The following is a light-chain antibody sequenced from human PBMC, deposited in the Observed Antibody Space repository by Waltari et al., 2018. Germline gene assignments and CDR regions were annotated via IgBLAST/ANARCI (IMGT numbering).Light chain of an antibody. Sequence: QSALTQPASVSGSPGQSITIPCTGTTSDVWTYNLVSWYQQHPGKAPKLIIFEGTKRPSGVSNRFFASKSGNTASLTISGLQADDEADYHCCSYVSNTYVFGTGTKVTVL. CDR2: EGT. V-gene: IGLV2-23*01. CDR3: CSYVSNTYV. CDR1: TSDVWTYNL. J-gene: IGLJ1*01.